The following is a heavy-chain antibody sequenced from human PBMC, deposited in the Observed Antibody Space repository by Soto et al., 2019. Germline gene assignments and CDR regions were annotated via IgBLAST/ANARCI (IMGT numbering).Heavy chain of an antibody. CDR1: GYTFTGYY. J-gene: IGHJ4*02. CDR2: INPNSGGT. CDR3: ARDRCSGGSCYFDY. D-gene: IGHD2-15*01. V-gene: IGHV1-2*04. Sequence: QVQLVQSGAEVKKPGASVKVSCKASGYTFTGYYMHWVRQAPGQGLEWMGWINPNSGGTNYAQKFQGWVTMTRDTSISTASMELSRLRSDDTAVYYCARDRCSGGSCYFDYWGQGTLVTVSS.